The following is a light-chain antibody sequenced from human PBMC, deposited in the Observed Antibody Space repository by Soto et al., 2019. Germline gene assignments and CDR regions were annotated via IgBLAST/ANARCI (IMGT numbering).Light chain of an antibody. CDR2: DTS. CDR1: TGAVTSNHH. J-gene: IGLJ2*01. CDR3: LLSYNAARV. V-gene: IGLV7-46*01. Sequence: AVVTQEPSLTVSPGGTVTLTRGSSTGAVTSNHHPYWFQQKAGQAPRTLIYDTSNKHSWTPARFSGSLLGDKAALTLAGAQPEDEAQYYCLLSYNAARVFGGGTKLTVL.